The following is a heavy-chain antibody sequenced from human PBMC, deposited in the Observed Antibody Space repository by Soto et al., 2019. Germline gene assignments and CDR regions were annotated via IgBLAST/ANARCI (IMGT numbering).Heavy chain of an antibody. J-gene: IGHJ5*02. CDR1: GGSIGSYY. V-gene: IGHV4-59*01. Sequence: SETLCLTCTVSGGSIGSYYWSWIRQPPGKGLEWIGYIYYSGSTNYNPSLKSRVTISVDTSKNQFSLKLSSVTAADTAVYYCARARITGTTRNWFDPWGQGTLVTVSS. CDR2: IYYSGST. CDR3: ARARITGTTRNWFDP. D-gene: IGHD1-7*01.